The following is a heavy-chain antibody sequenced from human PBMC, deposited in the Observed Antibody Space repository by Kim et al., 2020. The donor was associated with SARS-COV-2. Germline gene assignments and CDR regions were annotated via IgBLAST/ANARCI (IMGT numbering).Heavy chain of an antibody. CDR3: VRDGGDFAVAPAGIRGYYGMDV. D-gene: IGHD2-2*01. J-gene: IGHJ6*02. CDR1: GFTFSNYS. V-gene: IGHV3-21*06. Sequence: GGSLRLSCAVSGFTFSNYSMNWVRQAPGKGLEWLSSISDKSTYIRYADSVKGRFSVSRDNAKNSLYLQMNSLKAEDTAVYFCVRDGGDFAVAPAGIRGYYGMDVWGQGTTVTVS. CDR2: ISDKSTYI.